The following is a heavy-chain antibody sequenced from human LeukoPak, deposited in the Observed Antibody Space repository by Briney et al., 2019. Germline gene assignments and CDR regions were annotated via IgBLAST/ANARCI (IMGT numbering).Heavy chain of an antibody. V-gene: IGHV1-69*13. CDR1: GGTFSSYA. Sequence: SVTVSCTASGGTFSSYAISWVRQAPGQGLEWMGGIIPIFGTANYAQKFQGRVTITAGESTSTAYMELSSLRSEDTAVYYCARGRDIVVVPAANYYYYYGMDVWGQGTTVTVSS. J-gene: IGHJ6*02. CDR2: IIPIFGTA. CDR3: ARGRDIVVVPAANYYYYYGMDV. D-gene: IGHD2-2*01.